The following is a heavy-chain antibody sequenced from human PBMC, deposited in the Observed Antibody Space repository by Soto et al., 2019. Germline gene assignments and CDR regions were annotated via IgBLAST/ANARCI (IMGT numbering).Heavy chain of an antibody. CDR1: GGSISSSNW. CDR3: ASSAPRSSGWIPDYYGMDV. Sequence: PSETLSLTCAVSGGSISSSNWWSWVRQPPGKGLEWIGEIYHSGSTNYNPSLKSRVTISVDKSKNQFSLKLSSVTAADTAVYYCASSAPRSSGWIPDYYGMDVWGQGTTVTVSS. J-gene: IGHJ6*02. D-gene: IGHD6-19*01. V-gene: IGHV4-4*02. CDR2: IYHSGST.